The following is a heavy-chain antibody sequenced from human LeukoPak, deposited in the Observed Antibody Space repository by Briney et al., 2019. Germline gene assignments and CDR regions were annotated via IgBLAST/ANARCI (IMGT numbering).Heavy chain of an antibody. CDR3: ARGRIVVVVAATFDY. CDR1: GGSISSDNYY. D-gene: IGHD2-15*01. Sequence: PSETLSLTCTVSGGSISSDNYYWSWIRQPPGKGLEWIGSIYYSGSTYYNPSLKSRVTISVDTSKNQFSLKLSSVTAADTAVYYCARGRIVVVVAATFDYWGQGTLVTVSS. J-gene: IGHJ4*02. CDR2: IYYSGST. V-gene: IGHV4-39*01.